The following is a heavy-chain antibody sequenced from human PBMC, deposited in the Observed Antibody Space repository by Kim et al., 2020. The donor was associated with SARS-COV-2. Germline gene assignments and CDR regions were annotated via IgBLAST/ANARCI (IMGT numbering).Heavy chain of an antibody. CDR3: ISRLPGLSVTGNY. V-gene: IGHV3-73*01. D-gene: IGHD6-19*01. CDR1: GFTFSGSA. CDR2: IRNKANSYAT. Sequence: GGSLRLSCAASGFTFSGSAMHWVRQASGKGLEWVGRIRNKANSYATEYVESVKGRFTISRDDSKNTVYLQMNSLKTEDTAVYYCISRLPGLSVTGNYWGQGTLVTVSS. J-gene: IGHJ4*02.